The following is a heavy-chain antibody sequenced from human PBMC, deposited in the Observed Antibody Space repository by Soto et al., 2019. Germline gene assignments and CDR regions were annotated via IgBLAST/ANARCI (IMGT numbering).Heavy chain of an antibody. V-gene: IGHV4-59*01. Sequence: QVQLQESGPGLVKPSETLSLTCTVSGGSISSYYWSWIRQPPGKGLEWIGYIYYSGSTNYNPSLKSRVTISVDTSKNQFSLKLSSVTAADTAVYYCARVGYYDSSGYYTGPYWYFDLWGRGTLVTVSS. CDR1: GGSISSYY. CDR3: ARVGYYDSSGYYTGPYWYFDL. J-gene: IGHJ2*01. CDR2: IYYSGST. D-gene: IGHD3-22*01.